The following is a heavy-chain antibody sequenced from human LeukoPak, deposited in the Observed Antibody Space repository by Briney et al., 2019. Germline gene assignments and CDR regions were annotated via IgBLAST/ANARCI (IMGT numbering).Heavy chain of an antibody. CDR1: GGTFSSYA. Sequence: ASVKVSCKASGGTFSSYAISWVRQAPGQGLEWMGRIIPILGIANYAQKFQGRVTITADKSTSTAYMELSSLRSEDTAVYYCARSSYYDSSGYGTFDYWGQGTLVTVSS. V-gene: IGHV1-69*04. CDR2: IIPILGIA. CDR3: ARSSYYDSSGYGTFDY. D-gene: IGHD3-22*01. J-gene: IGHJ4*02.